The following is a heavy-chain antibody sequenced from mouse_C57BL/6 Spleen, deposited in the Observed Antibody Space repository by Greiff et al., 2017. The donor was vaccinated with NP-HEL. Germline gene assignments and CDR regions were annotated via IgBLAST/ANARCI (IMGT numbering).Heavy chain of an antibody. CDR1: GYTFTSYW. CDR2: IDPSDSYT. V-gene: IGHV1-69*01. CDR3: ARKDFYYGSSPYWYFDV. D-gene: IGHD1-1*01. Sequence: VQLQQSGAELVMPGASVKLSCKASGYTFTSYWMHWVKQRPGQGLEWIGEIDPSDSYTNYNQKFKGKSTLTVDKSSSTAYMQLSSLTSEDSAVYYCARKDFYYGSSPYWYFDVWGTGTTVTVSS. J-gene: IGHJ1*03.